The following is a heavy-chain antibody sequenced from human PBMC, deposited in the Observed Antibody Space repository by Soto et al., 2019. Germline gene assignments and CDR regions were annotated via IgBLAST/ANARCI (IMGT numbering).Heavy chain of an antibody. CDR2: MNPNTGNS. V-gene: IGHV1-8*01. J-gene: IGHJ4*02. CDR1: GYTFTSYD. D-gene: IGHD6-19*01. Sequence: QVQLVQSGAEVSKPGASVKVSCEASGYTFTSYDIYWVRQATGKGLEWMGWMNPNTGNSAYAQKFQGRVTVTSDTTIDIVHMELRSLRSEDTAVYYCARRAATNGCNGFNADKYYFDFWGQGTLVTVSS. CDR3: ARRAATNGCNGFNADKYYFDF.